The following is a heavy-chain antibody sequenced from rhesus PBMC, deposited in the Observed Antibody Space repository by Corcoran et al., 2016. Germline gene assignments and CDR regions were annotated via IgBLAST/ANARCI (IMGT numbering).Heavy chain of an antibody. J-gene: IGHJ4*01. CDR2: IYWDDDK. CDR3: ARRYCTSTTCYAGYFDY. D-gene: IGHD2-2*01. CDR1: GFSLSTSGMG. Sequence: QVTLKESGPALVKPTQTLTLTCTFSGFSLSTSGMGVGWIRQPPGKTLEWLAHIYWDDDKRSSTTLKSSLTISKDTSKNQVVLTMTNMDPVDTATYYCARRYCTSTTCYAGYFDYWGQGVLVTVSS. V-gene: IGHV2-1*01.